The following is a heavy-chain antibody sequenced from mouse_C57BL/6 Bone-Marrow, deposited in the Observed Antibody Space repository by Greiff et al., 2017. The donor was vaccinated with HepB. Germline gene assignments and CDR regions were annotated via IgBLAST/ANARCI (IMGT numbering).Heavy chain of an antibody. CDR2: IYPGSGST. CDR3: ARNPITTVVDY. D-gene: IGHD1-1*01. V-gene: IGHV1-55*01. Sequence: VQLQQPGAELVKPGASVKMSCKASGYTFTSYWITWVKQRPGQGLEWIGDIYPGSGSTNYNEKFKGKATLTVDKSSSTAYMQLSSLTSEDSAVYDCARNPITTVVDYWGQGTTLTVSS. J-gene: IGHJ2*01. CDR1: GYTFTSYW.